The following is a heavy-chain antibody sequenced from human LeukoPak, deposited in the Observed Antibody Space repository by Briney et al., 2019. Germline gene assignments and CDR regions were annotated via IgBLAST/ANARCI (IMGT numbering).Heavy chain of an antibody. Sequence: ASVKVSCKASGYTFTSYDINWVRQATGQGLEWMGWMNPNSGNTGYAQKFQGRVTITRNTSISTAYMELNSLKTEDTAVYYCTTDPSGRSYYYYYMDVWGKGTTVTVSS. CDR1: GYTFTSYD. J-gene: IGHJ6*03. D-gene: IGHD6-25*01. CDR3: TTDPSGRSYYYYYMDV. V-gene: IGHV1-8*03. CDR2: MNPNSGNT.